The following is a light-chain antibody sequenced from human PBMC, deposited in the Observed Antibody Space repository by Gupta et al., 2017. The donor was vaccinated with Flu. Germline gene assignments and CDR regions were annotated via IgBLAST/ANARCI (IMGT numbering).Light chain of an antibody. V-gene: IGKV4-1*01. J-gene: IGKJ5*01. CDR2: WAS. CDR1: QSVLYSSHDKSY. Sequence: DIVMTQSPDSLVVSLGERATINCKSSQSVLYSSHDKSYLAWYQQKPGQPPKLLIYWASTRESGVPDRFSGSGSATDFTLTISSLQAEDVAVYYCQQYYSSPTFGQGTRLEI. CDR3: QQYYSSPT.